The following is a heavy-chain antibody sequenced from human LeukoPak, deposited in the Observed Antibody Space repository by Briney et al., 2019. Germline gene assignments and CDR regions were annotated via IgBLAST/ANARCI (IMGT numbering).Heavy chain of an antibody. CDR2: IYYSGST. V-gene: IGHV4-59*08. D-gene: IGHD6-25*01. CDR1: GGSISSYY. J-gene: IGHJ2*01. Sequence: SETLSLTCTVSGGSISSYYWSWIRQPPGKGLEWIGYIYYSGSTNYNPSLKSRVTISVDTSKNQFSLKLSSVTAADTAVYYCARQGGGFWYFDLWGRDTLVTVSS. CDR3: ARQGGGFWYFDL.